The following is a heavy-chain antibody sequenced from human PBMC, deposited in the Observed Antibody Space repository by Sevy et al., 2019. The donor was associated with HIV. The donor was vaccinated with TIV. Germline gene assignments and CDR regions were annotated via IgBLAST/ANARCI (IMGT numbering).Heavy chain of an antibody. CDR3: TRQGGKYSSSWGEGFDP. J-gene: IGHJ5*02. D-gene: IGHD6-13*01. V-gene: IGHV3-73*01. CDR2: IRSKANSYAT. Sequence: GGSLRLSCAASGFTFSGSAMHWVRQASGKGLELVGRIRSKANSYATAYAASVKGRFTISRDDSKNTAYLQMNSLKTEDTAVYYCTRQGGKYSSSWGEGFDPWGQGTLVTVSS. CDR1: GFTFSGSA.